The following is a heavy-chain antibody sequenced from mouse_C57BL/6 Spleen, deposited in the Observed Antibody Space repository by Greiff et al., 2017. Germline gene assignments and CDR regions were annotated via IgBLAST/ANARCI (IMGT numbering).Heavy chain of an antibody. CDR2: IYPGSGST. D-gene: IGHD1-1*01. CDR1: GYTFTSYW. J-gene: IGHJ2*01. V-gene: IGHV1-55*01. CDR3: AVDYYGSSPSDY. Sequence: QVQLQQPGAELVKPGASVKMSCKASGYTFTSYWITWVKQRPGQGLEWIGDIYPGSGSTNYNEKFKSKATLTVDTSSSTAYMQLSSLTSEDSAVYYCAVDYYGSSPSDYWGQGTTLTVSS.